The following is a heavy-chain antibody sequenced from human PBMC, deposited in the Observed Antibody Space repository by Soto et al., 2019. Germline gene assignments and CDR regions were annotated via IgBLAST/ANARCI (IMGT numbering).Heavy chain of an antibody. D-gene: IGHD3-16*02. CDR2: IIPIFGTP. CDR1: GGTFSSYT. J-gene: IGHJ5*02. CDR3: AKDTSFRRGFAP. Sequence: QVQLVQSGAEVKKPGSSVKVSCQASGGTFSSYTISWVRQATGPGLEWMGGIIPIFGTPNYAQKFLGRVTITADESTSTGYMELSSLRSEDTAVDYWAKDTSFRRGFAPWGQRTLVTVSS. V-gene: IGHV1-69*12.